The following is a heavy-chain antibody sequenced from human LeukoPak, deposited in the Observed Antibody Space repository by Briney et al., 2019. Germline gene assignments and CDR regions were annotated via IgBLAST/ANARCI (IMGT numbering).Heavy chain of an antibody. J-gene: IGHJ4*02. D-gene: IGHD5-18*01. CDR2: IYYSGST. V-gene: IGHV4-39*01. Sequence: TSETLSLTCTVSGGSISSSSYYWGWIRQPPGKGLEWIGSIYYSGSTYYNPSLKSRVTISVDTSKNQFSLKLSSVTAADTAVYYCAVDAGAFDYWGQGTLVTVSS. CDR3: AVDAGAFDY. CDR1: GGSISSSSYY.